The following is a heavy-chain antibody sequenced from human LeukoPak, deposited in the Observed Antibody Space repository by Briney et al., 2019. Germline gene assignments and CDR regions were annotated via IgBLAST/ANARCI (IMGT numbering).Heavy chain of an antibody. CDR2: IYYSGST. V-gene: IGHV4-59*01. Sequence: KPSETLSLTCTVSGGSISSYYWSWIRQPPGKGLEWIGYIYYSGSTNYNPSLKSRATISVDTSKNQFSLKLSSVTAADTAVYYCARGAYGDPTSFDYWGQGTLVTVSS. CDR3: ARGAYGDPTSFDY. CDR1: GGSISSYY. D-gene: IGHD4-17*01. J-gene: IGHJ4*02.